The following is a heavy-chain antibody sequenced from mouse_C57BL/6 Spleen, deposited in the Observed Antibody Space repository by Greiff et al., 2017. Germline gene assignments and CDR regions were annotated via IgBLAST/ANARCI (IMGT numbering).Heavy chain of an antibody. CDR3: ARSGAPDGYFDY. V-gene: IGHV1-18*01. CDR2: INPNNGGT. J-gene: IGHJ2*01. Sequence: VQLKESGPELVKPGASVKIPCKASGYTFTDYNMDWVKQSHGKSLEWIGDINPNNGGTIYNQKFKGKATLTVDKSSSTAYMELRSLTSEDTAVYYCARSGAPDGYFDYWGQGTTLTVSS. D-gene: IGHD3-1*01. CDR1: GYTFTDYN.